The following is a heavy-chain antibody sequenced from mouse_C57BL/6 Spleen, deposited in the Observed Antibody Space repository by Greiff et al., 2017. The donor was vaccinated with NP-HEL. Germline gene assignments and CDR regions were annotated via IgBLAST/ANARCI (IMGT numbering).Heavy chain of an antibody. CDR2: IDPSDSYT. CDR1: GYTFTSYW. Sequence: QVQLQQPGAELVKPGASVKLSCKASGYTFTSYWMQWVKQRPGQGLEWIGEIDPSDSYTNYNQKFKGKATLTVDTSSSTAYMQLSSLTSGDSAVYYCANGRVFDCWGKGTTLTVSS. CDR3: ANGRVFDC. V-gene: IGHV1-50*01. J-gene: IGHJ2*01.